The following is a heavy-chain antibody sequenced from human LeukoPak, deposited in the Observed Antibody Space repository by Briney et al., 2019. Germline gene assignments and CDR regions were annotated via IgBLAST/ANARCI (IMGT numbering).Heavy chain of an antibody. J-gene: IGHJ4*02. Sequence: ASVKLCCKASGYTFTCYDMHWGRQAPGQGLGWMGWIKHNSRRTHYAQKCQGKITMSRDTSISKAYMELSRLRSDDTAVYYCAGGVGTNPVTLAYWAQGTLLTVP. CDR2: IKHNSRRT. D-gene: IGHD2-8*01. CDR3: AGGVGTNPVTLAY. V-gene: IGHV1-2*02. CDR1: GYTFTCYD.